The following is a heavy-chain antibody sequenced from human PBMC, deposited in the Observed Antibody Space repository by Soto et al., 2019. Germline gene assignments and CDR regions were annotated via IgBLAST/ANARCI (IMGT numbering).Heavy chain of an antibody. CDR1: GFTFSGSA. J-gene: IGHJ4*02. CDR2: IRSKANSYAT. Sequence: PGGSLRLSCAASGFTFSGSAMHWVRQASGKGLEWVGRIRSKANSYATAYAASVKGRFTISRDNSKNTLYLQMNSLRAEDTSVYYCAKEGGLSGSYYISSSYYFDYWGQGTLVTVSS. V-gene: IGHV3-73*01. D-gene: IGHD1-26*01. CDR3: AKEGGLSGSYYISSSYYFDY.